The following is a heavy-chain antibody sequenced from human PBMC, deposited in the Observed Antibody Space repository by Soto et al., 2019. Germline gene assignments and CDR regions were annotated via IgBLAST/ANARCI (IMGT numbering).Heavy chain of an antibody. D-gene: IGHD3-3*01. V-gene: IGHV4-30-4*01. CDR1: GGSMSSGDYY. J-gene: IGHJ5*02. CDR2: IYYSGST. Sequence: TSETLSLTCTVSGGSMSSGDYYWSWIRQPPGTSLEWIGYIYYSGSTYYNPSLKNRVTISVDTSKNQFSLKLSSVTAADTAVYYCARDRTNYDFWARGYNWFDPWGQGTLVTVSS. CDR3: ARDRTNYDFWARGYNWFDP.